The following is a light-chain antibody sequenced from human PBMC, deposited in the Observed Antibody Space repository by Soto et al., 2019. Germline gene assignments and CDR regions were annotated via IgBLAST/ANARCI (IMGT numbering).Light chain of an antibody. CDR3: QQYKNYLT. V-gene: IGKV1-5*01. J-gene: IGKJ3*01. CDR2: GAS. CDR1: QSISTW. Sequence: DIQMTQSPSTLSASVGDRVTITCRASQSISTWLAWYQQKPGKAPKVLLYGASSLESEVPSRFSGSGSGTEFALTISSLQPDDFATYYCQQYKNYLTFGPGTKVDIK.